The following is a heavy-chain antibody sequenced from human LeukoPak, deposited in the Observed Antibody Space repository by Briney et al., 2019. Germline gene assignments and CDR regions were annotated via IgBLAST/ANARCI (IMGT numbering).Heavy chain of an antibody. J-gene: IGHJ5*02. D-gene: IGHD4-17*01. V-gene: IGHV4-59*11. CDR3: ARGGTTVTPGLLWFDP. CDR2: IYYSGST. CDR1: GGSISSHY. Sequence: SETLSLTCSVSGGSISSHYWSRIRQPPGKGLEWIRYIYYSGSTKYNPSLKSRVTISVDTSKNQFSLKLSSVTAADTAVYYCARGGTTVTPGLLWFDPWGQGTLVTVSS.